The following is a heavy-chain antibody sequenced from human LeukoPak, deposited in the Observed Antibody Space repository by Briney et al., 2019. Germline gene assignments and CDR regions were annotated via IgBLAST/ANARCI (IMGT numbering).Heavy chain of an antibody. CDR3: ARGVTRYCSSTSCYYFDY. Sequence: GGSLRLSCAASGFTFSSYGMHWVRQAPGKGLEWVAVIWYDGSNKYYADSVKGRFTISRDNSKNTLYLQMNSLRAEDMAVYYCARGVTRYCSSTSCYYFDYWGQGTLVTVSS. D-gene: IGHD2-2*01. CDR2: IWYDGSNK. V-gene: IGHV3-33*01. CDR1: GFTFSSYG. J-gene: IGHJ4*02.